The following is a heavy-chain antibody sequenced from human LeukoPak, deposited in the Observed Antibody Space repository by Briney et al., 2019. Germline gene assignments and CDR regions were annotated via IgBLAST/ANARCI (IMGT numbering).Heavy chain of an antibody. CDR2: IHYSGST. CDR3: ARHKTGGTYPLDY. Sequence: KPSETLSLTCTVSGGSMNTYFWSWIRQPPGKGLEWIGHIHYSGSTTYNPSLKSRVTISVDVSKNQFSLKLSSVTAADTAVYYCARHKTGGTYPLDYWGQGTLVTVSS. D-gene: IGHD1-26*01. V-gene: IGHV4-59*08. CDR1: GGSMNTYF. J-gene: IGHJ4*02.